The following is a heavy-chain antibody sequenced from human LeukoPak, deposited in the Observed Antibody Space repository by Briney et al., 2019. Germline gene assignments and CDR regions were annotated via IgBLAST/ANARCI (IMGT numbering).Heavy chain of an antibody. CDR1: VLTFYDYY. CDR2: IVRAVDNPT. Sequence: GGSLRLSCVASVLTFYDYYIIWVCHAPGQGLEWVSFIVRAVDNPTEYPDSVRGRLSISRHNSSNSVFLQMTSLTPEDTAVYYCARVNSAYSYFDFWGQGTPVTVSS. V-gene: IGHV3-11*01. D-gene: IGHD5-12*01. J-gene: IGHJ4*02. CDR3: ARVNSAYSYFDF.